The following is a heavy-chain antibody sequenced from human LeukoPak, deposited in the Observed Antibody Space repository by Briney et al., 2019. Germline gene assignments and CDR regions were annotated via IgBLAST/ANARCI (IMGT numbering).Heavy chain of an antibody. Sequence: PGGSLRLSCAASGFTFSDYAMHWGREAPGKGLEWVAVLSYGGTNKYYADSVKGRFTISRDNSKNTMFLQMNSLRAEDTAVYYCARDRGGDANDAFDFWGQGTMVTVSS. D-gene: IGHD2-21*01. J-gene: IGHJ3*01. CDR2: LSYGGTNK. V-gene: IGHV3-30-3*01. CDR1: GFTFSDYA. CDR3: ARDRGGDANDAFDF.